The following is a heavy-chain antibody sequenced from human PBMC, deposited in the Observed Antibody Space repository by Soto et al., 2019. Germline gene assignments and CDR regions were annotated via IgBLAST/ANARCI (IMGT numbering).Heavy chain of an antibody. Sequence: PSETRSLPCTVSGGSISSDDYYWSWIRQAPGRGLEWIGYIYYSGSTYYNPSLKSRVTISVDTSKNQFSLKLSSVTAADTAVYYCARVGYCSGGSGYSNAFDISAQGTMVIV. CDR1: GGSISSDDYY. V-gene: IGHV4-30-4*01. J-gene: IGHJ3*02. CDR3: ARVGYCSGGSGYSNAFDI. D-gene: IGHD2-15*01. CDR2: IYYSGST.